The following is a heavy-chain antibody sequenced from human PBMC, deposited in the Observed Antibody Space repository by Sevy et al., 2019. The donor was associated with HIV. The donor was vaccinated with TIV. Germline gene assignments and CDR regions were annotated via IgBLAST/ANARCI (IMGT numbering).Heavy chain of an antibody. V-gene: IGHV3-30*04. J-gene: IGHJ4*02. D-gene: IGHD1-26*01. CDR2: IWDDGSDK. Sequence: GGSLRLSCAASGFTFSSYVMHWVRQAPGKGLEWVALIWDDGSDKYYADSVKGRFTISRDNSKNMLYLQMNSLSPEDTAVYYCARDLVGATSDWGQGTLVTVSS. CDR3: ARDLVGATSD. CDR1: GFTFSSYV.